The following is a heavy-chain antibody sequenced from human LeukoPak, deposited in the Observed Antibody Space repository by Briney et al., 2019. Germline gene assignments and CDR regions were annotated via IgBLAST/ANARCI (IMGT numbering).Heavy chain of an antibody. CDR1: GFTFSSYE. CDR3: AELGITMIGGV. CDR2: ISSSGSTI. J-gene: IGHJ6*04. D-gene: IGHD3-10*02. V-gene: IGHV3-48*03. Sequence: GGSLRLSCAASGFTFSSYEMNWVRQAPGKGLEWVSYISSSGSTIYYADSVKGRFTISRDNAKNSLNLQMNSLRAEDTAVYYCAELGITMIGGVWGKGTTVTISS.